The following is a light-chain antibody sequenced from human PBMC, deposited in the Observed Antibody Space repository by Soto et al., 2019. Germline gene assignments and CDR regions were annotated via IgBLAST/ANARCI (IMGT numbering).Light chain of an antibody. Sequence: DIVMTQSPDSLAVSLGERATINCRSSQSVLYSSNNKHYLAWYQQKPGQPPKLLIYWASTRQSGVPDRFRGSWSGTDFTLTITSLQAEDVAVYYCQQYCSTPWTFGQGTKVEIK. CDR3: QQYCSTPWT. J-gene: IGKJ1*01. CDR2: WAS. V-gene: IGKV4-1*01. CDR1: QSVLYSSNNKHY.